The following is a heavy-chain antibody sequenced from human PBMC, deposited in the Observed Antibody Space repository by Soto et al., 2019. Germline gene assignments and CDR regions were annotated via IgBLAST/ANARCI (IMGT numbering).Heavy chain of an antibody. V-gene: IGHV1-69*13. CDR1: GGTFSNYA. CDR2: IIPIFGTA. Sequence: SVKVSCKASGGTFSNYAISWVRQAPGQGLEWMGGIIPIFGTANYAQKFQGRVTITADESTSTAYMELSSLRSEDTAVYYCARGWSYDILTGYYYWGQGTLVTVSS. CDR3: ARGWSYDILTGYYY. D-gene: IGHD3-9*01. J-gene: IGHJ4*02.